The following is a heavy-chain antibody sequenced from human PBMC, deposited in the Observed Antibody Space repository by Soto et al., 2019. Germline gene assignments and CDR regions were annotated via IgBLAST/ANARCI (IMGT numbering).Heavy chain of an antibody. J-gene: IGHJ4*02. Sequence: GGSLRLSCAAAGFTFSSYWMSWVRQAPGKGLEWVANIKQDGSEKQYVDSVRGRFTISRDNAENSLYLQMNSLRVEDTALYYCAGDPHPRNAYGGHDYRVKGTLVPVSP. D-gene: IGHD4-17*01. CDR2: IKQDGSEK. CDR3: AGDPHPRNAYGGHDY. V-gene: IGHV3-7*01. CDR1: GFTFSSYW.